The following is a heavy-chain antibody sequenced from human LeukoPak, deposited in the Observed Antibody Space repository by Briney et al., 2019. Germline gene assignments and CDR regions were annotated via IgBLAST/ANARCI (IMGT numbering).Heavy chain of an antibody. Sequence: GGSLRLSCAASGFTFSDYYMNWVRQAPGKGLEWVSYISSSGSTIYYADSVKGRFTISRDNAKNSLYLQMNSLRAGDTAVYYCARTFRYYYMDVWGKGTTVTISS. CDR2: ISSSGSTI. CDR3: ARTFRYYYMDV. D-gene: IGHD3-16*01. CDR1: GFTFSDYY. V-gene: IGHV3-11*04. J-gene: IGHJ6*03.